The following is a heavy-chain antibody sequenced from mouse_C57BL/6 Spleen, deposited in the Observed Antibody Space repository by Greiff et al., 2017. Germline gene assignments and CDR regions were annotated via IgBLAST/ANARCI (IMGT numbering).Heavy chain of an antibody. CDR3: ARERWGYDYEYAMDY. J-gene: IGHJ4*01. Sequence: VQLQQSGAELVKPGASVKISCKASGYAFSSYWMNWVKQRPGKGLEWIGQIYPGDGDTNYNGKFKGKATLTADKSSSTAYMQLSSLTSEDSAVYCCARERWGYDYEYAMDYWGQGTSVTASS. V-gene: IGHV1-80*01. D-gene: IGHD2-4*01. CDR2: IYPGDGDT. CDR1: GYAFSSYW.